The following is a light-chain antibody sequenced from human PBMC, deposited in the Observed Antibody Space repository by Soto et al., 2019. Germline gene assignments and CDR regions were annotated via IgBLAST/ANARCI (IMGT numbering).Light chain of an antibody. CDR3: QVWDSSSAHPV. V-gene: IGLV3-21*04. CDR1: NIGSKS. Sequence: SYVLTQPPSVSVAPGKTARITCGGNNIGSKSVHWYQQKPGQAPVLVIYYDSDRPSGIPERFSGSNSGNTATLTISRVEAGDEADYYCQVWDSSSAHPVFGGGTKVTVL. J-gene: IGLJ3*02. CDR2: YDS.